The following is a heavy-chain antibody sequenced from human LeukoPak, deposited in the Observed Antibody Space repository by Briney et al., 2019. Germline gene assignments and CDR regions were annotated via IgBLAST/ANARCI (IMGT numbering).Heavy chain of an antibody. D-gene: IGHD6-19*01. V-gene: IGHV4-34*01. CDR1: GGSFSGYY. CDR3: AGGRGSGCNDY. CDR2: INHSGST. Sequence: KPSETLSLTCAVYGGSFSGYYWSWIRQPPGKGLEWIGEINHSGSTNYNPSLKSRVTISVDTSKNQFSLKLSSVTAADTAVYYCAGGRGSGCNDYWGQGTLVTVSS. J-gene: IGHJ4*02.